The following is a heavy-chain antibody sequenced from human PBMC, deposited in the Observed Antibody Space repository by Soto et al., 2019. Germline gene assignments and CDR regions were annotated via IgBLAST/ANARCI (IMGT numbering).Heavy chain of an antibody. D-gene: IGHD1-1*01. CDR3: TRVLFRYFDFAY. V-gene: IGHV1-46*01. CDR2: VNPSGGST. Sequence: GASVKVSCKASGYMFTSYYLHWVRQAPGQGLEWVGRVNPSGGSTSYAQKFQGRVAVTRDTSTSTVYMELSSLTSEDTAVYYCTRVLFRYFDFAYWGQGSLVTVSS. J-gene: IGHJ4*02. CDR1: GYMFTSYY.